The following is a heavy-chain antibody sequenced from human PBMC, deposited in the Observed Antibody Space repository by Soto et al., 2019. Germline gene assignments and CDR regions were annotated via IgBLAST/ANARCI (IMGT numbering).Heavy chain of an antibody. V-gene: IGHV3-48*01. D-gene: IGHD3-22*01. Sequence: LRLSCAASGFTFSNYNMNWVRQAPGKGLEWVSYINSISSTINYADSVKGRFTISRDNAKNSLYLQINNLRVEDTAVYYCARWLEVLTTSDSWGQGTLVTVSS. CDR2: INSISSTI. CDR3: ARWLEVLTTSDS. CDR1: GFTFSNYN. J-gene: IGHJ4*02.